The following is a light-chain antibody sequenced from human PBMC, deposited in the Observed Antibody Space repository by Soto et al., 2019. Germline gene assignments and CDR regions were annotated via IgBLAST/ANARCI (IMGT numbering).Light chain of an antibody. Sequence: EIVMTQSPATLSVSPGETATLSCRASQSVAGNLAWYQQTPGQAPRLLIYGASTRATGVPARFSGSGSGTEFTVTISSLQSEDFAVYYCQQYNQWPLTFGGGTKVDIK. CDR3: QQYNQWPLT. CDR1: QSVAGN. V-gene: IGKV3-15*01. CDR2: GAS. J-gene: IGKJ4*01.